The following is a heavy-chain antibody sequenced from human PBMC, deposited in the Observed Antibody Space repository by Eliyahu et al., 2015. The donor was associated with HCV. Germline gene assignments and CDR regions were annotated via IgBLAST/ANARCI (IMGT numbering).Heavy chain of an antibody. V-gene: IGHV3-15*01. J-gene: IGHJ4*02. CDR3: TTWRTFEWILYGAKEGEPLDY. Sequence: EVQLVESGGGLVMPGGSLILSCTASGFXFNNAWXXWVRXAPGKGLEWVGRIKSKTDDETTDYAAPVKDRFIISRDDSRNTLYLQMNSLKTEDTAVYFCTTWRTFEWILYGAKEGEPLDYWGQGTLVTVSS. CDR1: GFXFNNAW. D-gene: IGHD3-3*01. CDR2: IKSKTDDETT.